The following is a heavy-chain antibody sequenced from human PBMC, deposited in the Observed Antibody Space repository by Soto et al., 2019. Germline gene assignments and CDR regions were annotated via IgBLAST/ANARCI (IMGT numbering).Heavy chain of an antibody. CDR3: TRPGFGDFVDPYDYGIDV. J-gene: IGHJ6*02. D-gene: IGHD2-2*01. V-gene: IGHV3-73*01. CDR1: GLPFSVSP. CDR2: IRSKANTYAT. Sequence: GGSLRLSCAASGLPFSVSPIHWVRQASGKGLEWVGRIRSKANTYATAYATSVKGRFTISRDDSKNTTYLQMSSLKTEDTAVYFCTRPGFGDFVDPYDYGIDVWGQGTTVTVSS.